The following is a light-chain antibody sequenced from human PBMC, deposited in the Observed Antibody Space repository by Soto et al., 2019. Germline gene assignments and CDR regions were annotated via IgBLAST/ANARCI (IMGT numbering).Light chain of an antibody. V-gene: IGLV2-23*02. CDR2: EVN. J-gene: IGLJ1*01. Sequence: QSALTQPASVSGSPGQSITISCTGTSSDVGRYDLVSWYQHHPGHAPKLIIAEVNKRPSGVSNRFSGSKSGNTASLTISGLQADDEADYHCCSFAGTSTVVFGTGTRSPS. CDR1: SSDVGRYDL. CDR3: CSFAGTSTVV.